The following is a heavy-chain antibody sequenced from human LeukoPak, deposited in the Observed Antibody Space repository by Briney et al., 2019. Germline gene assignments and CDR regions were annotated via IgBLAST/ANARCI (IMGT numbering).Heavy chain of an antibody. V-gene: IGHV4-34*01. CDR3: ARGRDYYGSGSYYKQRPNSGLAFDY. CDR1: GGSFSGYY. CDR2: IIHRGSN. D-gene: IGHD3-10*01. Sequence: SETLSLTCAVYGGSFSGYYWIWLRPPPGKGLEWSGEIIHRGSNNYHPSLKSRDTISVDTSKNQLSLKLISATTADTAVYYCARGRDYYGSGSYYKQRPNSGLAFDYWGQGTPVTVSS. J-gene: IGHJ4*02.